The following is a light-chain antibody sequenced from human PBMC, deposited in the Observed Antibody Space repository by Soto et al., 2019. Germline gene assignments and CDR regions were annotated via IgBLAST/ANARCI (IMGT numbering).Light chain of an antibody. J-gene: IGLJ3*02. CDR2: GNS. CDR3: QSYDSSLSGLWV. Sequence: QSVLTQPPSVSGAPGQRVTISCTGSSSNIGAGYDVHWYQQLPGTAPKLLIYGNSNRPSGVPDRFSGSKSGTSASLAITGLQDEDEADYSCQSYDSSLSGLWVFGGGTQLTVL. V-gene: IGLV1-40*01. CDR1: SSNIGAGYD.